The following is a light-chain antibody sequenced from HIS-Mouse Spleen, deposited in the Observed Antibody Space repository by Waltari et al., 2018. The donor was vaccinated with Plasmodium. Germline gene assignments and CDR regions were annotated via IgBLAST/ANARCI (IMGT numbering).Light chain of an antibody. CDR1: KLGDKY. V-gene: IGLV3-1*01. J-gene: IGLJ2*01. CDR3: QAWDSSTVV. Sequence: SYELTQPPSVSVSPGQTASITCSGDKLGDKYACWYQQKPGQPPLLVIYQVSKRPSGIPERFSGSNSGNTATLTISGTQAMDEADYYCQAWDSSTVVFGGGTKLTVL. CDR2: QVS.